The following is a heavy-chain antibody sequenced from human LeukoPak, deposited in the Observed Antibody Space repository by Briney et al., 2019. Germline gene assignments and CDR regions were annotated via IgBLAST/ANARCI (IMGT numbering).Heavy chain of an antibody. D-gene: IGHD2-21*01. CDR1: GGSFSGYY. J-gene: IGHJ4*02. CDR2: IYYSGST. CDR3: ARGRTLPHIVIN. Sequence: SETLSLTCAVYGGSFSGYYWSWIRQPPGKGLEWIGSIYYSGSTYYNPSLKSRVTISVDTSKNQFSLKLSSVTAADTAVYYCARGRTLPHIVINWGQGILVTVSS. V-gene: IGHV4-34*01.